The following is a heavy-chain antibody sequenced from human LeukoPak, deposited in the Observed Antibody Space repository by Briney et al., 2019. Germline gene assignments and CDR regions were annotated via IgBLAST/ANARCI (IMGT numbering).Heavy chain of an antibody. CDR2: ISAYNDNT. Sequence: ASVKVSCKASGYTFTSYGISWVRQAPGQGLEWMGWISAYNDNTNYAQKLQGRVTMTTDTSTSTAYMELRSLRSDDTAVYYCARARTFYDFWSGSAYGPFDYWGQGTLVTVSS. J-gene: IGHJ4*02. D-gene: IGHD3-3*01. CDR3: ARARTFYDFWSGSAYGPFDY. V-gene: IGHV1-18*01. CDR1: GYTFTSYG.